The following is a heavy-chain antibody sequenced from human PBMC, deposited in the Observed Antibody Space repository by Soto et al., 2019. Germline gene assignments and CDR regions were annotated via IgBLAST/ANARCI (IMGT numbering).Heavy chain of an antibody. D-gene: IGHD2-2*01. CDR2: ITAYNSNT. CDR1: GYTFTDYG. CDR3: AREWCSNTGCAGVDY. V-gene: IGHV1-18*01. Sequence: GASVKVSCKASGYTFTDYGISWVRQAPGQGFEWMGWITAYNSNTKYAQKFRGRVTMTTDTSTSTVYMDLRSLTSDDTAVYYCAREWCSNTGCAGVDYWGQGTLVTVSS. J-gene: IGHJ4*02.